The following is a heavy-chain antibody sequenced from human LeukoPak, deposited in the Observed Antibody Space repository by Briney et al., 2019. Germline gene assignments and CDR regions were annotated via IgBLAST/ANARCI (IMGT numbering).Heavy chain of an antibody. V-gene: IGHV3-23*01. CDR1: GFSFNDCT. CDR3: AKRVINNPFDN. CDR2: ISNDGTT. J-gene: IGHJ4*02. Sequence: EGSLRLSCAASGFSFNDCTMNRVRQAPGKGLEWVAVISNDGTTYYIDSVKGRFAISRDNSKNTLYLQMNGLRAEDTAVYFCAKRVINNPFDNWGQGTLVTVSS. D-gene: IGHD2/OR15-2a*01.